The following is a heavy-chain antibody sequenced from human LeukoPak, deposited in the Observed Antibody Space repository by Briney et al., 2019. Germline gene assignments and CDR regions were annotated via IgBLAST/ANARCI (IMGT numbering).Heavy chain of an antibody. D-gene: IGHD5-24*01. CDR2: ISPSGGSA. Sequence: ASVKVSCKASGYIFTGYYMHWVRQAPGQGPEGRGVISPSGGSATYAQKFQGRVTLPRDMSSSTEYSELSSLRSEDKAVYYCARDNSVRDEAWWFNPWGQGTLVTVSS. CDR1: GYIFTGYY. V-gene: IGHV1-46*01. J-gene: IGHJ5*02. CDR3: ARDNSVRDEAWWFNP.